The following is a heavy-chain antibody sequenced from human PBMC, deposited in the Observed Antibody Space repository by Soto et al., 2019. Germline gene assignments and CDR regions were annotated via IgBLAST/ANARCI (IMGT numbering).Heavy chain of an antibody. D-gene: IGHD2-21*02. CDR1: GYSFTSYW. J-gene: IGHJ6*02. Sequence: PGESLKISCKGSGYSFTSYWIGWVRQMPGKGLEWMGIIYPGDSDTRYSPSFQGQVTISADKSISTAYLQWSSLKASDTAIYYCERAYPLSCGGDCVPYGMDVWGQGTTVTVSS. V-gene: IGHV5-51*01. CDR3: ERAYPLSCGGDCVPYGMDV. CDR2: IYPGDSDT.